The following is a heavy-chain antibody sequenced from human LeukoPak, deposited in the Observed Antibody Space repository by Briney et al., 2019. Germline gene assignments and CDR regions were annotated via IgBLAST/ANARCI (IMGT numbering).Heavy chain of an antibody. D-gene: IGHD6-19*01. CDR3: AKPISGGLAVTADWFHP. V-gene: IGHV3-23*01. Sequence: PGGSPRLSCTASGFAFSVYAMSWLRQPPGKGLEWLSTINANSGTTSYAASVRGRFTISRDNSKNTLYLQLNTLRADDTATYYCAKPISGGLAVTADWFHPWGQGTLVVVSS. CDR2: INANSGTT. CDR1: GFAFSVYA. J-gene: IGHJ5*01.